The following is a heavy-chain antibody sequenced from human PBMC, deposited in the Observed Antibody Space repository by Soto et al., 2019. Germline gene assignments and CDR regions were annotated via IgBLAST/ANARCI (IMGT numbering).Heavy chain of an antibody. CDR3: ATDRAGNYDILTGYYTYYYYGMDV. J-gene: IGHJ6*02. V-gene: IGHV1-18*01. D-gene: IGHD3-9*01. Sequence: ASVKVSCKASGYTFTSYGISWVRQAPGQGLEWMGWISAYNGNTNYAQKLQGRVTMTTDTSTSTAYMELRSLRSDDTAVYYCATDRAGNYDILTGYYTYYYYGMDVWGQGTTVTVSS. CDR2: ISAYNGNT. CDR1: GYTFTSYG.